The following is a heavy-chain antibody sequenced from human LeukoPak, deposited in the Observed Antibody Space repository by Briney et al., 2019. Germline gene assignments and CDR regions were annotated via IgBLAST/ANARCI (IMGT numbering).Heavy chain of an antibody. CDR3: AKDPIAAAGYYYYYYMDV. CDR1: GFTFSSYG. Sequence: GGSLRLSCAASGFTFSSYGMHWVRQAPGKGLEWVAVISDDGNTKYYADSVKGRFTISRDNSKNTLYLQMNSLRAEDTAVYYCAKDPIAAAGYYYYYYMDVWGKGTTVTVSS. D-gene: IGHD6-13*01. CDR2: ISDDGNTK. V-gene: IGHV3-30*18. J-gene: IGHJ6*03.